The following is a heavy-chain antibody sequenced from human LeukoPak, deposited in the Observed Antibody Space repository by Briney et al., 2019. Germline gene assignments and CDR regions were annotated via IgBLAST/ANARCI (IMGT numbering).Heavy chain of an antibody. V-gene: IGHV4-59*08. CDR3: ARHVGLPKYHFDY. CDR1: GGSISSYY. J-gene: IGHJ4*01. CDR2: IYSSGST. Sequence: SETLSLTCTVSGGSISSYYWSWIRQPPGKGLEWIGYIYSSGSTNYNPSLKSRVTMSVDTSKNHISLKLSSVTAADTAVFYCARHVGLPKYHFDYWGHGSLVAVSS. D-gene: IGHD2-2*01.